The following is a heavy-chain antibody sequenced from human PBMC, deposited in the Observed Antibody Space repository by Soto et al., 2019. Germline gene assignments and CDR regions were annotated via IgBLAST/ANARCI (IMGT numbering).Heavy chain of an antibody. CDR3: ARGPRNEWEPKTKLNYYYYGMDV. V-gene: IGHV3-64*01. J-gene: IGHJ6*02. CDR1: GFTFSSYA. D-gene: IGHD1-26*01. CDR2: ISSNGGST. Sequence: PGGSLRLSCAASGFTFSSYAMHWVRQAPGKGLEYVSAISSNGGSTYYANSVKGRFTISRDNSKNTLYLQMGSLRAEDMAVYYCARGPRNEWEPKTKLNYYYYGMDVWGQGTTVTVSS.